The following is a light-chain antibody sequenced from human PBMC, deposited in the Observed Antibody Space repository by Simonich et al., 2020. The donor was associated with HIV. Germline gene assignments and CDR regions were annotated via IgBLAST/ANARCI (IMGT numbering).Light chain of an antibody. V-gene: IGKV1-5*03. Sequence: DIQMTQSPSTLSASVGDRVTITCRASQSIVTWLAWDQQKPGKAPKLLIYKASSLESGVPSTFSGSGSVTEFTLTISSLQPDDFATYYCQQYNSHFPTFGQGTKVEIK. CDR3: QQYNSHFPT. CDR1: QSIVTW. CDR2: KAS. J-gene: IGKJ1*01.